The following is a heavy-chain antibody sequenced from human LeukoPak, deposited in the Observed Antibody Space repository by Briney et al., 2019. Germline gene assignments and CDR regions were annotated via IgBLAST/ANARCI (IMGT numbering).Heavy chain of an antibody. D-gene: IGHD2-15*01. Sequence: ASVKVSCKAFGYTFTGYYMHWVRQAPGQGLEWMGWINPNSGGTNYAQKFQGRVTMTRDTSISTAYMELSRLRSDDTAVYYCARTVVVVAATRYYYYYMDVWGKGTTVTVSS. V-gene: IGHV1-2*02. J-gene: IGHJ6*03. CDR3: ARTVVVVAATRYYYYYMDV. CDR1: GYTFTGYY. CDR2: INPNSGGT.